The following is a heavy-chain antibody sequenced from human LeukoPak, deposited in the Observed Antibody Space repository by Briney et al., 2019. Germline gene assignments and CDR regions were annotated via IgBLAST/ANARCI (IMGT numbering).Heavy chain of an antibody. V-gene: IGHV4-38-2*02. D-gene: IGHD1-26*01. CDR1: GYSISSDYY. CDR3: ARGKSRGSHIDY. CDR2: IYHSGST. Sequence: KSSESLSLTCTVSGYSISSDYYWGWIRQPPGKWLEWIGSIYHSGSTYYKPSLKSRVTISVDTSKNQFSLRLRSVTAADTAVYYCARGKSRGSHIDYWGQGTLVTVSS. J-gene: IGHJ4*02.